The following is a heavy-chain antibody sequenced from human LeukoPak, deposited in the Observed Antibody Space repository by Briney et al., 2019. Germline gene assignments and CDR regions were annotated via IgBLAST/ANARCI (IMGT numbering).Heavy chain of an antibody. CDR2: TYYRSKWYN. Sequence: SQTLSLTCAISGDSVFSNSAAWNWIRQSPSRGLEWLGRTYYRSKWYNDYAVSVKSRITINPDTSKNQFSLQLNSVTPEDTAVYYCASLLRDAAAGHKNYWGQGTLVTVSS. CDR3: ASLLRDAAAGHKNY. V-gene: IGHV6-1*01. J-gene: IGHJ4*02. D-gene: IGHD6-13*01. CDR1: GDSVFSNSAA.